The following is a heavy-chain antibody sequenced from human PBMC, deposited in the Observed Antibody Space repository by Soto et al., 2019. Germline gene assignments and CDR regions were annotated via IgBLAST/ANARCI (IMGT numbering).Heavy chain of an antibody. CDR2: ISGSGGST. CDR3: AKLGYDFWSGYYVRYYYYGMDV. D-gene: IGHD3-3*01. Sequence: GGSLRLSCAASGFTFSSYAMSWVRQAPGKGLEWVSAISGSGGSTYYADSVKGRFTISRDNSKNTLYLQMNSLRAEDTAVYYCAKLGYDFWSGYYVRYYYYGMDVWGQGTTVTVSS. J-gene: IGHJ6*02. CDR1: GFTFSSYA. V-gene: IGHV3-23*01.